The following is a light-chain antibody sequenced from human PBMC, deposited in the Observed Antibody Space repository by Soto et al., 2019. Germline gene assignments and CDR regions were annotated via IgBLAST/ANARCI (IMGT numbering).Light chain of an antibody. CDR2: EVD. CDR3: TSYGGTNNWV. CDR1: SSDFGGDKY. J-gene: IGLJ2*01. Sequence: QSALTQPPSASGSPGQSVTISCTGTSSDFGGDKYVSWYQQHPGEAPKLMIYEVDKRPSGVPDRFSGSKSGNTASLTVSGLQAEDEANYYCTSYGGTNNWVFGGGTQLTVL. V-gene: IGLV2-8*01.